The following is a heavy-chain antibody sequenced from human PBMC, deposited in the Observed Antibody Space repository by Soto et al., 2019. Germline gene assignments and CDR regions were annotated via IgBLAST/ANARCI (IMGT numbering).Heavy chain of an antibody. J-gene: IGHJ6*02. CDR3: ARDVAAATLYYYYGMDV. CDR1: GFTFSSYW. V-gene: IGHV3-7*04. D-gene: IGHD6-13*01. CDR2: IKQDGSEK. Sequence: GGSLRLSCAASGFTFSSYWMSWVRQAPGKGLEWVANIKQDGSEKYYVDSVKGRFTISRDNAKNSLYLQMNSLRAEDTAVYYCARDVAAATLYYYYGMDVWGQGTTVTVSS.